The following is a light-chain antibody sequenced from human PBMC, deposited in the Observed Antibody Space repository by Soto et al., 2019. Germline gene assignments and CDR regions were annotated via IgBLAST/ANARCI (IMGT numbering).Light chain of an antibody. V-gene: IGKV3-20*01. CDR2: DAS. CDR1: QSISSY. CDR3: QRYDSFRT. Sequence: EVVLTRSPYTLSLPPGERATLSCRASQSISSYLAWYQQKPGQAPRLLIYDASSRATGIPDRFSGSGSGTDFTLTITRLEPEDFAMYYCQRYDSFRTFGQGTKVDIK. J-gene: IGKJ1*01.